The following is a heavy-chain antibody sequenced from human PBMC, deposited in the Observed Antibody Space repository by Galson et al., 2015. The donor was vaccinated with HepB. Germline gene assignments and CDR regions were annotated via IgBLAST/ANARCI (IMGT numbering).Heavy chain of an antibody. CDR1: GYTFTSYG. CDR2: ISAYNGNT. Sequence: SVKVSCKASGYTFTSYGISWVRQAPGQGLEWMGWISAYNGNTNYAQKLQGRVTMTTDTSTSTAYMELRSLRSDDTAVYYCARSGVRANFVVVPAAILDYYYGMDVWGQGTTVTVSS. D-gene: IGHD2-2*02. CDR3: ARSGVRANFVVVPAAILDYYYGMDV. J-gene: IGHJ6*02. V-gene: IGHV1-18*01.